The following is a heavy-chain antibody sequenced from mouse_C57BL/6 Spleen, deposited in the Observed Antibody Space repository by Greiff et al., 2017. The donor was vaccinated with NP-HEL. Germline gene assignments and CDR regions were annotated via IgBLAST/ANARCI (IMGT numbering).Heavy chain of an antibody. J-gene: IGHJ3*01. D-gene: IGHD2-3*01. CDR2: IDPSDSYT. V-gene: IGHV1-69*01. CDR1: GYTFTSYW. CDR3: ARRNDGYHPFAY. Sequence: VQLQQPGAELVMPGASVKLSCKASGYTFTSYWMHWVKQRPGQGLEWIGEIDPSDSYTNYNQKFKGKSTLTVDKSSSTAYMQLSSLTSEDSVVYYCARRNDGYHPFAYWGQGTLVTVSA.